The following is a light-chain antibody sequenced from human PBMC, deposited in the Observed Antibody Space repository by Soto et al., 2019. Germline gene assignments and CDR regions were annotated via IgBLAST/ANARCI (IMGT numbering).Light chain of an antibody. CDR2: AAS. Sequence: DIQMTQSPSSLSTSVGDRVTITCRASQSISNYLNWYQQKPGKAPKLLMYAASSLQSGVPSRFSGSGSGTDFTRTISSLQPEDFATYYCQQSYSTPRTFGQGTKVEI. V-gene: IGKV1-39*01. CDR1: QSISNY. J-gene: IGKJ1*01. CDR3: QQSYSTPRT.